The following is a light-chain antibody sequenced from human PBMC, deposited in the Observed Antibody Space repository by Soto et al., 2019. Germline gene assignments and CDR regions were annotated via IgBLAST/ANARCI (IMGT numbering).Light chain of an antibody. CDR2: EVS. Sequence: QSALTQPASVSGSPGQSITISCTGTSSDVGGYNYVSWYQQHPGKAPKLMIYEVSNRPSGVSNRFSGSKSGNPASLTISGLQAEDEADYYCSSYTSSSTLVVFGTGTKVT. V-gene: IGLV2-14*01. J-gene: IGLJ1*01. CDR1: SSDVGGYNY. CDR3: SSYTSSSTLVV.